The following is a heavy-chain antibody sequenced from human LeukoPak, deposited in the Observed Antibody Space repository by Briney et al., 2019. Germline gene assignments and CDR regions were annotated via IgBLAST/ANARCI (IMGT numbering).Heavy chain of an antibody. CDR1: GGSISSYY. V-gene: IGHV4-59*01. CDR3: ARTNNYDFWSGYYGY. J-gene: IGHJ4*02. CDR2: IYYSGST. Sequence: SETLSLTCAVSGGSISSYYWSWIRQPPGKGLEWIGYIYYSGSTNYNPSLKSRVTISVDTSKNQFSLQLSSVTAADTAVYYCARTNNYDFWSGYYGYWGQGTLVTVSS. D-gene: IGHD3-3*01.